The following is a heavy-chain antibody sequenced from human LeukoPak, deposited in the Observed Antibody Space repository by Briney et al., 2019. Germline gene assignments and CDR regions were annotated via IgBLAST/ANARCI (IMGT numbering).Heavy chain of an antibody. CDR1: GVSISTYF. CDR2: IYYSGST. CDR3: ARDPLYSSGWYSFDY. Sequence: SETLSLICTVSGVSISTYFWSWIRQPPGKGVEWIGFIYYSGSTNYNPSLESRVTISVDTSKNQFSLKLSSVTAADTAVYYCARDPLYSSGWYSFDYWGQGTLVTVSS. V-gene: IGHV4-59*12. D-gene: IGHD6-19*01. J-gene: IGHJ4*02.